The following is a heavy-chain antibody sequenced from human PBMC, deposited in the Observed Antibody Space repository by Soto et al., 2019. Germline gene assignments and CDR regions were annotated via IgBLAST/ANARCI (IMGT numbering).Heavy chain of an antibody. CDR2: IIPILGIA. CDR1: GGTFSSYT. V-gene: IGHV1-69*02. D-gene: IGHD2-15*01. CDR3: ASPTPQRASGFLFDY. J-gene: IGHJ4*02. Sequence: QVQLVQSGAEVKKPGSSVKVSCKASGGTFSSYTISWVRQAPGQGLEWMGRIIPILGIANYAQKFQGRVTITADKSTSTAYMELSSLRSEDTAVYYCASPTPQRASGFLFDYWGQGTLVTVSS.